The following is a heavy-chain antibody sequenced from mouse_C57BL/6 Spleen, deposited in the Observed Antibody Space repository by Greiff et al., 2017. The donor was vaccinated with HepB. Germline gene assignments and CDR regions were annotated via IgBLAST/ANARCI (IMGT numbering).Heavy chain of an antibody. V-gene: IGHV1-64*01. CDR2: IHPNSGST. J-gene: IGHJ2*01. D-gene: IGHD1-1*01. Sequence: VQLQQPGAELVKPGASVKLSCKASGYTFTSYWMHWVKQRPGQGLEWIGMIHPNSGSTNYNEKFKSKATLTVDKSSSTAYMQLSSLTSEDSAVYCCARTTTVVATPFDYWGQGTTLTVSS. CDR1: GYTFTSYW. CDR3: ARTTTVVATPFDY.